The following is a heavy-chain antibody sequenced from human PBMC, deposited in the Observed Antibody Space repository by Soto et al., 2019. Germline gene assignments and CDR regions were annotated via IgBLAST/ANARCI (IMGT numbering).Heavy chain of an antibody. CDR3: AAEAESGGFDY. D-gene: IGHD6-25*01. CDR2: IVVGSGNT. Sequence: GASVKVSYKASGFTFTSSAMQWVRQARGQRLEWIGSIVVGSGNTNYAQKFQERVTITRDMSTSTAYMELSSLRSEDTAVYYCAAEAESGGFDYWGQGTLVTVS. V-gene: IGHV1-58*02. J-gene: IGHJ4*02. CDR1: GFTFTSSA.